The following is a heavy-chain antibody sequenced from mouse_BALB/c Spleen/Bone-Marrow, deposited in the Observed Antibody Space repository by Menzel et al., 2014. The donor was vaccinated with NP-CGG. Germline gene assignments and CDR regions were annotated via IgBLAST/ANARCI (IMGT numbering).Heavy chain of an antibody. CDR2: INPSTGYT. Sequence: VQLQQSGAELAKPGASVKMSYKASGYTFTNYWMHWVKQRPGQGLEWIGYINPSTGYTEYNQKFKDKATLTADKSSSTAYMQLSSLTSEDSAVYYCARIYYYGRDYWGQGTTLTVSS. V-gene: IGHV1-7*01. CDR1: GYTFTNYW. CDR3: ARIYYYGRDY. D-gene: IGHD1-1*01. J-gene: IGHJ2*01.